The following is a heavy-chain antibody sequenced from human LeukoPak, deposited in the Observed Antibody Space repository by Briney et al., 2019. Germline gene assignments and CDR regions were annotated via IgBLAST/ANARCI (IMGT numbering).Heavy chain of an antibody. D-gene: IGHD5-18*01. CDR1: GFSFSGYA. J-gene: IGHJ4*02. Sequence: PGRSLRLSCAASGFSFSGYALHWVRQAPGKGLEWVALVRSDGSNEYYPDSVKGRFTISRDNSKNTLYLQMNSLRAEDTAVYYCAREVGYRYAYHFDCWGQGTLVTVFS. CDR2: VRSDGSNE. CDR3: AREVGYRYAYHFDC. V-gene: IGHV3-33*01.